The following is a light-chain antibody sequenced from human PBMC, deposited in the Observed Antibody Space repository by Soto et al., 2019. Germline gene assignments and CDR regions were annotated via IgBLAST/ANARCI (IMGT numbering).Light chain of an antibody. V-gene: IGLV2-23*01. J-gene: IGLJ3*02. CDR1: SSDVGSYNF. Sequence: QSALTQPASVSGSPGQSITISCTGTSSDVGSYNFVSWYQQHPGKAPKVMIYEGSKRPSGVSNRFSGSKSGNTASLTISGLQAEDEAAYYCCSYVGTFTWVFGGGTKVTVL. CDR2: EGS. CDR3: CSYVGTFTWV.